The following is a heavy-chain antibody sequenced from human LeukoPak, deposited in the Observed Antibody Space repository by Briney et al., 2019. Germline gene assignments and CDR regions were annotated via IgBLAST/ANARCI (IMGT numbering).Heavy chain of an antibody. V-gene: IGHV4-59*08. CDR1: GGSISPYY. J-gene: IGHJ5*02. D-gene: IGHD2-2*01. Sequence: PSETLSLTCTVSGGSISPYYWSWIRQPPGEGLEWIGYIFYSGSTNYNPSLKSRVTISVDTSKNQFSLKLSSVTAADTAVYYCARGDIVVVPAAMTLVFDPWGQGTLVTVSS. CDR3: ARGDIVVVPAAMTLVFDP. CDR2: IFYSGST.